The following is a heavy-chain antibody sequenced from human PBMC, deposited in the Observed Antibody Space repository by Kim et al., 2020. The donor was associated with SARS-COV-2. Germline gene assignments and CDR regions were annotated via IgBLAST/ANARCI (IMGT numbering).Heavy chain of an antibody. CDR3: ARDGLAAIAAFDI. J-gene: IGHJ3*02. D-gene: IGHD2-15*01. V-gene: IGHV4-59*01. Sequence: YHPSLKSRVTISVDTSKNQFSLKLSSVTAADTAVYYCARDGLAAIAAFDIWGQGTMVTVSS.